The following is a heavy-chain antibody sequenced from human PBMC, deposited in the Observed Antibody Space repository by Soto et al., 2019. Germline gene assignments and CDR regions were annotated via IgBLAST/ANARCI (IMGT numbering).Heavy chain of an antibody. CDR1: GYSFTSYW. V-gene: IGHV5-51*01. CDR3: ASPVVVTAISPFDY. D-gene: IGHD2-21*02. Sequence: PGESLKISCKGSGYSFTSYWIGWVRQMPGKGLEWMGIIYPGDSDTRYSPSFQGQVTISADKSISTAYLQWSSLRSEDTAVYYCASPVVVTAISPFDYWGQGTLVTVSS. CDR2: IYPGDSDT. J-gene: IGHJ4*02.